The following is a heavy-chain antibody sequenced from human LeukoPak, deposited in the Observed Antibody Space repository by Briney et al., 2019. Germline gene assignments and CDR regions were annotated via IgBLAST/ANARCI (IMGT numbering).Heavy chain of an antibody. CDR3: ATVEGYCTSTSCYRAYFQH. D-gene: IGHD2-2*02. Sequence: SETLSLTCTVSGGSISNYYWNWIRQPPGKRLEWIGYIYYSGSTNYNPSLKSRVTISVDTSKNQFSPKLSSVTAADTAVYYCATVEGYCTSTSCYRAYFQHWGQGTLVTVSS. CDR2: IYYSGST. CDR1: GGSISNYY. V-gene: IGHV4-59*01. J-gene: IGHJ1*01.